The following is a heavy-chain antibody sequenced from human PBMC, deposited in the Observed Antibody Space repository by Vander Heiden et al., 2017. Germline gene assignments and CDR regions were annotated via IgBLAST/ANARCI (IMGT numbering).Heavy chain of an antibody. J-gene: IGHJ3*01. CDR2: INPNNGDT. CDR3: ARGNAYTKGDVLDL. V-gene: IGHV1-2*02. D-gene: IGHD4-4*01. Sequence: VQSGAEVKKPGASVKVACKASGYTFSGYYVHGVRQAPGQGLEWMGWINPNNGDTNYAQKFQGRFTMTRDTSISTAYMESSRLRSDDTALYFCARGNAYTKGDVLDLWGQGTVVTVSS. CDR1: GYTFSGYY.